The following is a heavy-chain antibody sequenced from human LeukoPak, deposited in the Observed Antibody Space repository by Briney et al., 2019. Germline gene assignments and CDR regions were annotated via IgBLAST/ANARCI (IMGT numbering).Heavy chain of an antibody. CDR2: ISYDGSNK. Sequence: GGSLRLSCAASGFTFSSYGMHWVRQAPGKGLEWVAVISYDGSNKYYADSVKGRFTISRDNSKNTLYLQMNSLRAEDTAVYYCAKDLRYSGSLDAFDIWGQGTMVTVSS. CDR1: GFTFSSYG. J-gene: IGHJ3*02. D-gene: IGHD1-26*01. CDR3: AKDLRYSGSLDAFDI. V-gene: IGHV3-30*18.